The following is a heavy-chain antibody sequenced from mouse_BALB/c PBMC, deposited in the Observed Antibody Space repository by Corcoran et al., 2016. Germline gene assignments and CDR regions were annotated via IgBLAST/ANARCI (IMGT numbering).Heavy chain of an antibody. V-gene: IGHV1S136*01. CDR1: GYTFTSYV. J-gene: IGHJ4*01. Sequence: EVQLQQSGPELVKPGASVKMSCKASGYTFTSYVMHWVKQKPGQGLEWIGSINPYNDGTKYNEKFKGKATLTSDKSSSTAYMELSSLTAEDAAVYYCAREGLLLLRRGSGAMDYWGQGTSVTVSS. D-gene: IGHD1-2*01. CDR3: AREGLLLLRRGSGAMDY. CDR2: INPYNDGT.